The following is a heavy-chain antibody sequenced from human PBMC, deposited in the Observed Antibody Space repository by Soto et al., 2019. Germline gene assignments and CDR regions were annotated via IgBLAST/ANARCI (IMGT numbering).Heavy chain of an antibody. CDR3: AHRVPHHSTVTNFDY. Sequence: SGPTLVNPTQTLTLTCTFSGFSLSTSGVGVGWIRQPPGKALEWLALIYWNDDKRYSPSLKSGLTITKDTSKNQVVLTMTNMDPVDTATYYCAHRVPHHSTVTNFDYWGQGTLVTVSS. CDR1: GFSLSTSGVG. CDR2: IYWNDDK. J-gene: IGHJ4*02. D-gene: IGHD4-17*01. V-gene: IGHV2-5*01.